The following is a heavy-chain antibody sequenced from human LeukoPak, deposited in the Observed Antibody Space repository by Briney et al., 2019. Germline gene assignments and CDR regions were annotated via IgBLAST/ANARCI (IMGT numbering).Heavy chain of an antibody. CDR1: GYIFTSYW. V-gene: IGHV5-51*01. CDR2: FYPGGSDT. J-gene: IGHJ5*02. D-gene: IGHD5-24*01. CDR3: ARWGGGGDGYNYGWALSWFDP. Sequence: PGESLKISCQCSGYIFTSYWIGLVRQLPGKGPEMMGIFYPGGSDTRHTPSFQGQVTISADKSISTANLHGSSLQACAAAIYPRARWGGGGDGYNYGWALSWFDPWGQGTLVTVSS.